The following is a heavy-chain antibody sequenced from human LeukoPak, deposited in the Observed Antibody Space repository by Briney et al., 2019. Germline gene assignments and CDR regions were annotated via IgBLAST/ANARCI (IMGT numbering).Heavy chain of an antibody. CDR1: GGSISSGGYY. CDR2: IYYSGST. D-gene: IGHD3-16*01. V-gene: IGHV4-31*03. Sequence: PSETLSLTCTVSGGSISSGGYYWSWIRQHPGKGLEWIGYIYYSGSTYYNPSLKSRVTISVDTSKNQFSLKLSSLTAADTAVYYCARAPYGGGYYYYAMDVWGQGTTVTVSS. J-gene: IGHJ6*02. CDR3: ARAPYGGGYYYYAMDV.